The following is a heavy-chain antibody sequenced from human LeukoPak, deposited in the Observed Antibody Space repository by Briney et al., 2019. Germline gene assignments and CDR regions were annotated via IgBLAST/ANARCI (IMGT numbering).Heavy chain of an antibody. CDR3: ATAGAAAGTYYFDY. D-gene: IGHD6-13*01. Sequence: SETLSLTCTVSGGSISSYYWSWIRQPAGKGLEWIGRIYTSGSTNYNPSLKSRVTMSVDTSKNQFSLKLSSVTAADTAVYYCATAGAAAGTYYFDYWGQGTLVTVSS. CDR1: GGSISSYY. CDR2: IYTSGST. V-gene: IGHV4-4*07. J-gene: IGHJ4*02.